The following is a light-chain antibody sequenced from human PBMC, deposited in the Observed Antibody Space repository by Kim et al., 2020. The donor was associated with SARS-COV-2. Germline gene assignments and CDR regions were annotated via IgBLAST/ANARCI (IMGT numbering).Light chain of an antibody. CDR2: DAS. J-gene: IGKJ2*01. CDR1: QSVSSY. V-gene: IGKV3-11*01. CDR3: QQRSNWPPYT. Sequence: LSPGERATLSCRASQSVSSYLAWYQQKPGQAPRLLIYDASNRSTGIPARFSGSGSGTDFTLTISSLEPEDFAVYYCQQRSNWPPYTFGQGTKLEI.